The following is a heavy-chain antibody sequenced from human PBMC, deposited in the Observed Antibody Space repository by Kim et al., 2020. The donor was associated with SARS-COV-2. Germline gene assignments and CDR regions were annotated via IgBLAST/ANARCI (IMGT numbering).Heavy chain of an antibody. CDR3: AKDGSGSYWAADAFDI. Sequence: GGSLRLSCAASGFTFSSYGMHWVRQAPGKGLEWVAVISYDGSNKYYADSVKGRFTISRDNSKNTLYLQMNSLRAEDTAVYYCAKDGSGSYWAADAFDIWGQGTMVTASS. V-gene: IGHV3-30*18. D-gene: IGHD3-10*01. CDR1: GFTFSSYG. J-gene: IGHJ3*02. CDR2: ISYDGSNK.